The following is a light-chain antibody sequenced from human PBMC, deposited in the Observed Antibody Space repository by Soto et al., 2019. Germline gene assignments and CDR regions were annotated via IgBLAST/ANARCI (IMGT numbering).Light chain of an antibody. Sequence: DIQMTQSPSSLSTSVGDRVTITCRASQSITNYLNWYQQKPGRVPTLLIYAASRLQSGVPSRFSGSGSGTDFTLTISSLQPEEFATYYCQQSYITPWTFGQGTKGEIK. V-gene: IGKV1-39*01. CDR2: AAS. J-gene: IGKJ1*01. CDR1: QSITNY. CDR3: QQSYITPWT.